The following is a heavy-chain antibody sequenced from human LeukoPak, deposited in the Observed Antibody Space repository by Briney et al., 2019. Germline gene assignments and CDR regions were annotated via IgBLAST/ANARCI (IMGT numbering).Heavy chain of an antibody. D-gene: IGHD6-13*01. Sequence: PSETLSLTCTVSGGSISSYYWSWIRQPPGKGLEWIGYIYYSGSTNSNPSLKSRVTISVDTSKNQFSLKLSSVTAADTAVYYCARVARIAAAGTLYFDYWGQGTLVTVSS. CDR1: GGSISSYY. CDR2: IYYSGST. V-gene: IGHV4-59*01. CDR3: ARVARIAAAGTLYFDY. J-gene: IGHJ4*02.